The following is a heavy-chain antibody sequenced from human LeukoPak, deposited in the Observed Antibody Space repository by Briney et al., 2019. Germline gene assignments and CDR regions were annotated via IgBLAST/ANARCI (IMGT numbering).Heavy chain of an antibody. CDR2: ISSGSSTT. D-gene: IGHD3-10*01. J-gene: IGHJ4*02. Sequence: GGSLRLSCAASGFTFSPLGMNWVRQAPGRGLEWVSYISSGSSTTYYADSVKGRFTISRDNAKNSLYLQVNSLRDGDTAVYYCARGRGLTLSYHYFDYWGQGTLVTVSS. CDR1: GFTFSPLG. CDR3: ARGRGLTLSYHYFDY. V-gene: IGHV3-48*02.